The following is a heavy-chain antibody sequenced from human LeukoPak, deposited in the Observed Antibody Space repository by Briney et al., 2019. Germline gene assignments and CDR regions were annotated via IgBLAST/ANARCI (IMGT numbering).Heavy chain of an antibody. D-gene: IGHD2-15*01. J-gene: IGHJ5*02. Sequence: SETLSLTCTVSGVSVSSGSYYWSWLRQPPGKGLEWIGYIYYSGSTSYNPSLESRVTISIDTSKNQFSLKLSSVTAADTAVYYCARESPGWNNWFDPWGQGTLVTVSS. V-gene: IGHV4-61*01. CDR3: ARESPGWNNWFDP. CDR1: GVSVSSGSYY. CDR2: IYYSGST.